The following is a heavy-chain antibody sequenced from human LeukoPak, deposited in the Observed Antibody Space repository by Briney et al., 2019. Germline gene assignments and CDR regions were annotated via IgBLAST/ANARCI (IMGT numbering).Heavy chain of an antibody. J-gene: IGHJ4*02. Sequence: SETLSLTCTVSGGSISSYYWSWIRQPPGKGLEWIGYIYYSGSTNYNPPLKSRVTISVDTSKNQFSLKLSSVTAADTAVYYCAGLTTVTNYFDYWGQGTLVTVSS. D-gene: IGHD4-17*01. CDR1: GGSISSYY. CDR3: AGLTTVTNYFDY. CDR2: IYYSGST. V-gene: IGHV4-59*01.